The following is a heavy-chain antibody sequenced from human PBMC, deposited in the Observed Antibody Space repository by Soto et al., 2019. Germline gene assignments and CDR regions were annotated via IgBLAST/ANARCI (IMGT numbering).Heavy chain of an antibody. D-gene: IGHD7-27*01. CDR2: IYYSGST. J-gene: IGHJ3*02. Sequence: LSRTWTVSGGSLSSGDYYWSWIRQPPGKGLEWIGYIYYSGSTYYNPSLKSRVTISVDTSKNQFSLKLSSVTAADTAVHYCASTLTQDAFDIWGQGTTVTVSS. CDR3: ASTLTQDAFDI. CDR1: GGSLSSGDYY. V-gene: IGHV4-30-4*01.